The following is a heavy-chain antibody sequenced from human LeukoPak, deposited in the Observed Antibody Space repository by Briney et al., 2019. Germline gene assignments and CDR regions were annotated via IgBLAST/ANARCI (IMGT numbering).Heavy chain of an antibody. J-gene: IGHJ3*02. CDR2: MHPNSGNT. V-gene: IGHV1-8*01. CDR3: ASSMPRASPGMVEAFDI. D-gene: IGHD2/OR15-2a*01. Sequence: ASVKVSCKASGYTFTSYDINWVRQATGQGLEWMGWMHPNSGNTGYAQKFQGRVTMTRNTSISTAYMELSSLRSEDTAVYYCASSMPRASPGMVEAFDIWGQGTMVTVSS. CDR1: GYTFTSYD.